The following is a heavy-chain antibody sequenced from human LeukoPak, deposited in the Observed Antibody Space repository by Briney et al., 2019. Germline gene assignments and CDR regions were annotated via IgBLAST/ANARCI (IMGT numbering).Heavy chain of an antibody. J-gene: IGHJ4*02. Sequence: GGSLRLSCAASGFTFSSYAMSWVRQAPGKGLEWVAGISSNGASTYYVDSVKGRFTISRHNSKNTLFLQMNSLRAEDTAVYYCAKRGSVGTLGHFDYWGQGTLVTVSS. D-gene: IGHD6-13*01. CDR1: GFTFSSYA. V-gene: IGHV3-23*01. CDR2: ISSNGAST. CDR3: AKRGSVGTLGHFDY.